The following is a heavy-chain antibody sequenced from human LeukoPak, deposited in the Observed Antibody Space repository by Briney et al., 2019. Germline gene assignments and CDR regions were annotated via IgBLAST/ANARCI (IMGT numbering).Heavy chain of an antibody. J-gene: IGHJ5*02. V-gene: IGHV1-46*01. CDR3: ARDNSVRDEAWWFNP. D-gene: IGHD5-24*01. CDR1: GYTFTGYW. Sequence: ASVKLSCKAFGYTFTGYWMHWVRQAPGQGPEWMGVISPSGSSTIYAQKSKGRVTLTRDMSTSTDYLELSSLRSEDTAVYYCARDNSVRDEAWWFNPWGQGTLVTVSS. CDR2: ISPSGSST.